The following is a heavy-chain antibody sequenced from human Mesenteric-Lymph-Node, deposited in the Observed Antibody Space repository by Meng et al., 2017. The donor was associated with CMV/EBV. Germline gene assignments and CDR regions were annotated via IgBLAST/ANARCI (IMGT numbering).Heavy chain of an antibody. Sequence: HVQLQESGPGLVRPSGTLSLHFSGSGDSVTNKKRWTWVPQTPGKGLEWIGEIYDIGNTNCKSSLKSRVTISLDKSKNQFSLTLTSVTAADTAVYYCARGGAEAPYYFDSWGLGTLVTVSS. V-gene: IGHV4-4*02. CDR1: GDSVTNKKR. CDR3: ARGGAEAPYYFDS. CDR2: IYDIGNT. J-gene: IGHJ4*02. D-gene: IGHD2-21*01.